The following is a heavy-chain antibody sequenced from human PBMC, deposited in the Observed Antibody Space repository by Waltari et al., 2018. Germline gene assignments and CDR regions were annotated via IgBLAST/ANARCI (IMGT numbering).Heavy chain of an antibody. CDR1: GGSTSSGHYY. D-gene: IGHD6-13*01. Sequence: QVQLQESGPGLVKPAQTLSLTCTVSGGSTSSGHYYWSWNRPPARKGLEWIGYIYTSGSTNYNPSLKSRVTISVDTSKNQFSLKLSSVTAADTAVYYCARDLRSKAAGGKSDMDVWGKGTTVTVSS. J-gene: IGHJ6*03. CDR2: IYTSGST. V-gene: IGHV4-61*09. CDR3: ARDLRSKAAGGKSDMDV.